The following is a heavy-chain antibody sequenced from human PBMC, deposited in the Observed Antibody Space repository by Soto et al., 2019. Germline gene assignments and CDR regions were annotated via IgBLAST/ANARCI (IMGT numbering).Heavy chain of an antibody. CDR2: ISHSGST. CDR1: GGSFSDYY. V-gene: IGHV4-34*01. J-gene: IGHJ6*02. CDR3: ARGLQRRFGGYKGLGYHGMDV. D-gene: IGHD5-12*01. Sequence: SETLSLTCAVNGGSFSDYYWSWVRQPPGKGLEWIGEISHSGSTSYNPSLKSRVTISIDTSKNQFSLKLSSVSAADTALYYCARGLQRRFGGYKGLGYHGMDVWGQGTTVTVSS.